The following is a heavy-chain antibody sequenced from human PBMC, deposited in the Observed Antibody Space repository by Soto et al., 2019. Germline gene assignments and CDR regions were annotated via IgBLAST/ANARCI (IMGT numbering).Heavy chain of an antibody. D-gene: IGHD2-15*01. CDR3: ARAPTADMVVAATLAY. CDR1: GFTFSTYA. Sequence: GGFLRLSCAASGFTFSTYAMSWVRQAPGKGLEWVSAISDSGYNTYYADSVKGRFTIPRDNSKNTLYLQMNSLRAEDTAVYYCARAPTADMVVAATLAYWGQGTLVTVSS. J-gene: IGHJ4*02. V-gene: IGHV3-23*01. CDR2: ISDSGYNT.